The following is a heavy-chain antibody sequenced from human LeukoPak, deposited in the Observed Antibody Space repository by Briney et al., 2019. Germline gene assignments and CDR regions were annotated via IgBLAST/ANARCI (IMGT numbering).Heavy chain of an antibody. V-gene: IGHV1-8*03. J-gene: IGHJ5*02. Sequence: GASVKVSCKASGYTFTSYDINWVRQATGQGLEWMGWMNPNSGNTGYAQKFQGRVTITRNTSISTAYMELNSLRSEDTAVYHCAGRTSDFTHNWLDPWGQGTLVTVSS. CDR2: MNPNSGNT. CDR1: GYTFTSYD. D-gene: IGHD2-21*02. CDR3: AGRTSDFTHNWLDP.